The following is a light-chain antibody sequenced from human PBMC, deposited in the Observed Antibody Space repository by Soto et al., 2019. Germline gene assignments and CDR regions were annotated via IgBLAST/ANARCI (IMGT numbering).Light chain of an antibody. CDR1: QDISSR. J-gene: IGKJ4*02. V-gene: IGKV1-12*01. CDR3: QQTLRFPLA. Sequence: DIQMTQSPSSMSASVGDRVTITCRASQDISSRLAWYQQKPGKAPKLLIYSASTLESGVPSRFSGSGSGTDFTLTIISQQPEDFTSYFCQQTLRFPLAFGGGTKVESK. CDR2: SAS.